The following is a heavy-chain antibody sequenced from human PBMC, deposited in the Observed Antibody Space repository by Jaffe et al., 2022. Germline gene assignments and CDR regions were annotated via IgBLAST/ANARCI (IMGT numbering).Heavy chain of an antibody. D-gene: IGHD6-19*01. CDR1: GSSINSGYY. J-gene: IGHJ3*01. CDR3: ASRQLLTNDVFDV. Sequence: QVQLQESGPRLVKPSETLSLTCTVSGSSINSGYYWGWIRQPPGKGLEWIGSVYHSGTTYYNPSLKSRVNISLDTSDNQFSLRLTSVTAADTALYLCASRQLLTNDVFDVWGQGTMVSVSS. V-gene: IGHV4-38-2*02. CDR2: VYHSGTT.